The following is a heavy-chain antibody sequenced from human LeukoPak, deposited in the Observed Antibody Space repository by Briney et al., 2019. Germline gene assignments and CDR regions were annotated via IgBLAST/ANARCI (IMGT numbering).Heavy chain of an antibody. CDR1: GGTFTSYY. CDR3: ATTTSDYGDSAYYSGMDV. J-gene: IGHJ6*02. CDR2: INSSGGST. V-gene: IGHV1-46*03. Sequence: WASVKVTCKAYGGTFTSYYWHWMRQPPGQGLELMGIINSSGGSTSYAQKFQGRVTMTRDTSTSKVYMELISLRSEDTAAYYCATTTSDYGDSAYYSGMDVWGQGTTVTVSS. D-gene: IGHD4-17*01.